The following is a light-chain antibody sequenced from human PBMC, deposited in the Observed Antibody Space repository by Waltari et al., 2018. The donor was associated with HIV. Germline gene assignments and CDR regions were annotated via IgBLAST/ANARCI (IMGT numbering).Light chain of an antibody. CDR3: AAWDASLNVG. CDR2: SNN. J-gene: IGLJ2*01. V-gene: IGLV1-44*01. CDR1: SSNIGSNT. Sequence: QSVLTQPPSASGTPGQRVTISCSGSSSNIGSNTVNWYKQLPGTAPKLLIYSNNQRPSWVPDRVSGSKSGTSASLAISALQAEDEAEYYCAAWDASLNVGFGGGTKVTVL.